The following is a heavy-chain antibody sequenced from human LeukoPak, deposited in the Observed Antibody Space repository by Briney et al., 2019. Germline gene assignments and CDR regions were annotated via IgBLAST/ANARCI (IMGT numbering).Heavy chain of an antibody. CDR3: AKGAKHYDSLFDY. CDR2: VSGSGSRT. V-gene: IGHV3-23*01. Sequence: GGSLILSCAASGFTYSSYAMSWVRQAPGKGLEWVSTVSGSGSRTDYADPVKGRFTISRDNSKNTVYLQMNSLRADDTAVYYCAKGAKHYDSLFDYWGQGTLVTVSS. D-gene: IGHD3-22*01. CDR1: GFTYSSYA. J-gene: IGHJ4*02.